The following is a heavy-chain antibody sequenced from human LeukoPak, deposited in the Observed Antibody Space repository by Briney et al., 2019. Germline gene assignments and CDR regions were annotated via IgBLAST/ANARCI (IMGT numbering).Heavy chain of an antibody. CDR1: GYTFTSYD. J-gene: IGHJ3*02. D-gene: IGHD1-7*01. CDR2: MNPNSGNT. CDR3: ARGSNVVELRAFDI. V-gene: IGHV1-8*01. Sequence: ASVKVSCKASGYTFTSYDINWVRQATGQGLEWMAWMNPNSGNTGYAQKFQGRVTMTRNTSISTAYMELSSLRSEDTAVYYCARGSNVVELRAFDIWGQGTMVTVSS.